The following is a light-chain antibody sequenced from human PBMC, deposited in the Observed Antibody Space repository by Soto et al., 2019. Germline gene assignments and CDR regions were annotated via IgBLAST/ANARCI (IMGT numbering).Light chain of an antibody. Sequence: DIVMTQSPDSMAVSLGERATINCKSGQSVLNSSNNKNYLAWYQQKPGQPPKLIIYWASTRESGVPDRFSGSGSGTDFTLTISSLQAEDVAVYYCQQYYSTPLTLGGGTKVDIK. V-gene: IGKV4-1*01. CDR2: WAS. CDR1: QSVLNSSNNKNY. J-gene: IGKJ4*01. CDR3: QQYYSTPLT.